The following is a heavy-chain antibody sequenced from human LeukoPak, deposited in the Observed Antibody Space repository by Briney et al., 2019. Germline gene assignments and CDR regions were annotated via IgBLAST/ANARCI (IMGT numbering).Heavy chain of an antibody. J-gene: IGHJ4*02. V-gene: IGHV3-23*01. CDR2: ITGSGDST. CDR3: ARVVVVVAAEDLDY. D-gene: IGHD2-15*01. Sequence: GGSLRLSCAASGFAFNNYALSWVRQTPGKGLEWVSCITGSGDSTFYADSVEGRFTISRDNSRNTLYLQMNSLRAEDTAVYYCARVVVVVAAEDLDYWGQGTLVTVSS. CDR1: GFAFNNYA.